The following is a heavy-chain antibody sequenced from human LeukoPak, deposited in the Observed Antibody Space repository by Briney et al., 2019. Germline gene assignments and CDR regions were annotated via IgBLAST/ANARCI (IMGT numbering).Heavy chain of an antibody. J-gene: IGHJ6*02. Sequence: GGSLRLSCAASGFTFSSYAMHWVRQAPGKGLEWVAVISYDGSDKYYADSVKGRFTISRDNSKNTLYLQMNSLRAEDTAVYYCARVRDHPYSSGLSPYYYYGMDVWGQGTTVTVSS. D-gene: IGHD6-19*01. CDR2: ISYDGSDK. CDR3: ARVRDHPYSSGLSPYYYYGMDV. CDR1: GFTFSSYA. V-gene: IGHV3-30-3*01.